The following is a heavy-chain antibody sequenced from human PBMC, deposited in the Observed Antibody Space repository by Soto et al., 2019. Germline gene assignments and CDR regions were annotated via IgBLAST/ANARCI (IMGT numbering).Heavy chain of an antibody. CDR1: GFTFSSYS. D-gene: IGHD2-2*01. J-gene: IGHJ4*02. CDR3: ARGPYCSSTTCFDY. CDR2: ISSSSSTI. V-gene: IGHV3-48*01. Sequence: LRLSCAASGFTFSSYSMNWVRQAPGKGLEWVSYISSSSSTIYYADSVKGRFTISRDNAKNSLYLQMNSLSAEDTAVYYCARGPYCSSTTCFDYWGQGTLVTVSS.